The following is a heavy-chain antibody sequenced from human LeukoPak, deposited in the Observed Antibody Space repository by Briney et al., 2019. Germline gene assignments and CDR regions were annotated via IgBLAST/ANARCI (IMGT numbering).Heavy chain of an antibody. D-gene: IGHD1-7*01. CDR2: IKSKTDGGTT. J-gene: IGHJ4*02. CDR3: TTKEVRNNWNSDELDY. Sequence: RTGGSLRLSCAASGFTFDDYGMSWVRQAPGKGLEWVGRIKSKTDGGTTDYAAPVKGRFTISRDDSKNTLYLQMNSLKTEDTAVYYCTTKEVRNNWNSDELDYWGQGTLVTVSS. V-gene: IGHV3-15*01. CDR1: GFTFDDYG.